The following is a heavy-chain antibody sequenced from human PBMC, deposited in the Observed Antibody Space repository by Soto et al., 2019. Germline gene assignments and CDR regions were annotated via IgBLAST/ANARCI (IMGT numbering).Heavy chain of an antibody. J-gene: IGHJ4*02. CDR1: GFTFSGSA. CDR3: TTHAPEDMIRK. Sequence: PGGSLRLSCAASGFTFSGSALHWVRQASGKGLEWVGRIRNKANSYATAYAASVKGRFTISRDDSKNTAFLQMNSLKTEDTALYYCTTHAPEDMIRKWGLGTLVTVSS. CDR2: IRNKANSYAT. D-gene: IGHD2-15*01. V-gene: IGHV3-73*01.